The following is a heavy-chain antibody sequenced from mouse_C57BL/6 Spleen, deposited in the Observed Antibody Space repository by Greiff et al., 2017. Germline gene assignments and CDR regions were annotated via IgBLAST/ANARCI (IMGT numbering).Heavy chain of an antibody. D-gene: IGHD2-1*01. Sequence: EVKLVESGAELVRPGASVKLSCTASGFNIKDDYMHWVKQRPEQGLEWIGWIDPENGDTEYASKFQGKATITADTSSNTAYLQLSSLTSEDTAVYYCTTGGYGNWYFDVWGTGTTVTVSS. J-gene: IGHJ1*03. CDR2: IDPENGDT. CDR1: GFNIKDDY. V-gene: IGHV14-4*01. CDR3: TTGGYGNWYFDV.